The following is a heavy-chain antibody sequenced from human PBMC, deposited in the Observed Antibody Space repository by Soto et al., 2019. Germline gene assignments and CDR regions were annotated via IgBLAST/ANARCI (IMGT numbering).Heavy chain of an antibody. Sequence: SENLSLTCSVSGGSINSSSYFWGWVRQPPGKGLEWIGSIYYSGSTYYNPSLRSRVTISVDTSKNQFSLKLSSVTAADTAVFYCARHYSSGSRNWFDPWGQGTLVTVSS. D-gene: IGHD6-19*01. V-gene: IGHV4-39*01. J-gene: IGHJ5*02. CDR2: IYYSGST. CDR1: GGSINSSSYF. CDR3: ARHYSSGSRNWFDP.